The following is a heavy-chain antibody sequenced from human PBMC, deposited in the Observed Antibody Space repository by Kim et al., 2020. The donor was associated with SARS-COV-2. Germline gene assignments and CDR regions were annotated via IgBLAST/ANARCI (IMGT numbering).Heavy chain of an antibody. D-gene: IGHD1-26*01. J-gene: IGHJ4*02. CDR3: ARRSMTGSYYYFDN. Sequence: AASGKGRFTIYRDNAKTTLYLQMNSLRAEDTAVYYCARRSMTGSYYYFDNWGQGTLVTVSS. V-gene: IGHV3-74*01.